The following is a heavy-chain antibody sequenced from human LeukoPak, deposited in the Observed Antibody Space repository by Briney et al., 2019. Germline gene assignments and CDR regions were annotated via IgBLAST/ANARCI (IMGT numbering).Heavy chain of an antibody. V-gene: IGHV1-2*02. CDR2: INPNSGGT. D-gene: IGHD2-2*01. CDR1: GYTFTGYY. Sequence: ASVKVSCTASGYTFTGYYMHWVRQAPGQGLEWMGWINPNSGGTNYAQKFQGRVTMTRDTSISTAYMELSRLRSDDTAVYYCARYLTQGDSPDAFDIWGQGTMVTVSS. CDR3: ARYLTQGDSPDAFDI. J-gene: IGHJ3*02.